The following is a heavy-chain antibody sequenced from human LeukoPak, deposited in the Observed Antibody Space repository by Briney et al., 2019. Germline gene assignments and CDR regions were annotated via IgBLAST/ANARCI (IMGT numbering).Heavy chain of an antibody. CDR3: AILIPYDSREKTFDI. CDR1: GFTFSSYA. J-gene: IGHJ3*02. Sequence: GGTLRLSCAASGFTFSSYAMNWVRQAPGQGLEWVSGISGSGDNTYYADSVKGRFTISRDNAKNTLYLQMNSPRAEDTAVYYCAILIPYDSREKTFDIWGQGTMVTVSS. CDR2: ISGSGDNT. V-gene: IGHV3-23*01. D-gene: IGHD5-12*01.